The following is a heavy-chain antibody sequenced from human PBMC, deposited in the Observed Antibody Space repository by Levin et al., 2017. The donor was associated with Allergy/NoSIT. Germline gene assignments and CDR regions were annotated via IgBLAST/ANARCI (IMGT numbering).Heavy chain of an antibody. Sequence: GGSLRLSCAASGFTFSRYWMHWVRQAPGKGLVWVSRINSDGSRTSYADSVKGLFTISRDNAKNTLYLQMNSLRAEDTAVYYCARHHCSGGSCYSGDGMDDWGQGTTVTVSS. CDR2: INSDGSRT. CDR3: ARHHCSGGSCYSGDGMDD. V-gene: IGHV3-74*01. CDR1: GFTFSRYW. J-gene: IGHJ6*02. D-gene: IGHD2-15*01.